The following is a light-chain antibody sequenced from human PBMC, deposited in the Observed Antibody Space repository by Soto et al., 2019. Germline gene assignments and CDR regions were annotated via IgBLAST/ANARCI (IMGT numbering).Light chain of an antibody. V-gene: IGKV3-20*01. CDR3: QQYAISPT. CDR2: GAS. CDR1: QSVSSSY. J-gene: IGKJ4*01. Sequence: EIVLTQSPGTLTLSPGARATLSCRASQSVSSSYLAWYQQKPGQAPRLLIYGASSRATGIPDRFSGSGSGTDFTLTISRLEPEDFAVYYCQQYAISPTFGGGTKVDIK.